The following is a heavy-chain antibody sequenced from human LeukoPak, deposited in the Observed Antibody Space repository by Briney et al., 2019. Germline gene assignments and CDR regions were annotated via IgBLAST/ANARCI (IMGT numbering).Heavy chain of an antibody. V-gene: IGHV4-34*01. CDR3: ARVSFSGSYYISLRLRWFDP. Sequence: SETLSLTCAVYGGSFSGYYWSWIRQPPGKGLEWIGEINHSGSTNYNPSLKSRVTISVDTSKNQFSLKLSSVTAADTAVYYCARVSFSGSYYISLRLRWFDPWGQGTLVTVSS. D-gene: IGHD1-26*01. J-gene: IGHJ5*02. CDR1: GGSFSGYY. CDR2: INHSGST.